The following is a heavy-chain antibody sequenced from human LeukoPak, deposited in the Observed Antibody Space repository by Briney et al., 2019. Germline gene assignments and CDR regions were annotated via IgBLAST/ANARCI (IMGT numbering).Heavy chain of an antibody. Sequence: ASVKVSCKASGYTFTSYYIHWVRQAPGQGLEWMGRINPSGGSTSHAQKFQDRVTMTRDMSTSAVYMELSSLTSEDTAVYYCARDTRQGGGSFDIWGQGTLVTVSS. J-gene: IGHJ3*02. CDR3: ARDTRQGGGSFDI. V-gene: IGHV1-46*01. D-gene: IGHD3-16*01. CDR2: INPSGGST. CDR1: GYTFTSYY.